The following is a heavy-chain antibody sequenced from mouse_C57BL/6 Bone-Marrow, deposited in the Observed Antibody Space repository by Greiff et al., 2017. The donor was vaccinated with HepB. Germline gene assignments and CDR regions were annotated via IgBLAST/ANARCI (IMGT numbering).Heavy chain of an antibody. CDR3: ARWDGSSHLDY. J-gene: IGHJ2*01. CDR2: IYPGDGDT. Sequence: VQLQQSGAELVKPGASVKISCKASGYAFSSYWMNWVKQRPGKGLEWIGQIYPGDGDTNYNGKFKGKATLTADKSSSTAYMQLSSLSSEDSAVYFCARWDGSSHLDYWGKGTTLTVSS. CDR1: GYAFSSYW. D-gene: IGHD1-1*01. V-gene: IGHV1-80*01.